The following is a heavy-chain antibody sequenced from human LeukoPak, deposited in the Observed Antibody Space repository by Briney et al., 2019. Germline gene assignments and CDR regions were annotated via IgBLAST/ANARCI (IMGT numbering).Heavy chain of an antibody. D-gene: IGHD3-16*01. Sequence: SETLSLTCTVSGGSISSSSYSWSWIRQPAGKGLEWIGYIYHSGSTYYNPSLKSRVTISLATSKSQFSLKLTSVTAADTAVYYCARAPIPYDRSRTDYRFDPWGQGTLVTVAS. CDR1: GGSISSSSYS. V-gene: IGHV4-30-2*01. CDR3: ARAPIPYDRSRTDYRFDP. CDR2: IYHSGST. J-gene: IGHJ5*02.